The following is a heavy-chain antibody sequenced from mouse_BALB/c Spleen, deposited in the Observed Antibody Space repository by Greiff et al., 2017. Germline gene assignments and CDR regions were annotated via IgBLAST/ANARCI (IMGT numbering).Heavy chain of an antibody. D-gene: IGHD2-2*01. J-gene: IGHJ4*01. CDR2: INPSNGRT. CDR3: ARWGYDHADYAMDY. Sequence: QVQLQQPGAELVKPGASVKLSCKASGYTFTSYWMHWVKQRPGQGLEWIGEINPSNGRTNYNEKFKSKATLTVDKSSSTAYMQLSSLTSEDSAVYYCARWGYDHADYAMDYWGQGTSVTVSS. V-gene: IGHV1S81*02. CDR1: GYTFTSYW.